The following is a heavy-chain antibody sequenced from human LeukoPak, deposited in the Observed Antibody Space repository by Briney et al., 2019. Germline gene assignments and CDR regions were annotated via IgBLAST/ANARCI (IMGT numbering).Heavy chain of an antibody. D-gene: IGHD7-27*01. J-gene: IGHJ4*02. CDR3: TRNWGSDY. CDR2: IRSKANNDAT. V-gene: IGHV3-73*01. CDR1: GFTLSGSA. Sequence: PGGSLRLSCAPSGFTLSGSAMHWVRQASGKGLEWIARIRSKANNDATAYAASVKGRFTISRDDSKNTAYLQMNSLKTEDTAVYFCTRNWGSDYWGQGTLVTVSS.